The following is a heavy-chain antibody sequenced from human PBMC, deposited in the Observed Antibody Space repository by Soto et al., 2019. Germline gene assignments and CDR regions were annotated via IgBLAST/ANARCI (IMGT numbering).Heavy chain of an antibody. CDR2: TYYKSKWFN. CDR1: GDSVSSNSAG. D-gene: IGHD5-12*01. J-gene: IGHJ6*03. Sequence: QVQLQLSGPGLMKPSQTLSLTCAISGDSVSSNSAGWNWVRQTPSRGLEWLGRTYYKSKWFNNYAVFVKSRITLQPDTTQNQFSLQLDSVTPEDTAVYYCARGSWDDVSGHYYMDVWGKGTTVTVSS. CDR3: ARGSWDDVSGHYYMDV. V-gene: IGHV6-1*01.